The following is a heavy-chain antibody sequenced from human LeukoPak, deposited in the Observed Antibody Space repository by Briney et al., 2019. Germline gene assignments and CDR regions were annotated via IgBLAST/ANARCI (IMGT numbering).Heavy chain of an antibody. CDR3: ARGEGVRHFDY. D-gene: IGHD3-10*02. Sequence: ASVRPSCKASGCTFTSYGISWVRQAPGHGLEWMGWISAYNGNTNYAQKLPGRVTMTTDTSTSTAYTQLRSLRSDDTAVYYCARGEGVRHFDYWGQGTLVTVSS. CDR2: ISAYNGNT. CDR1: GCTFTSYG. J-gene: IGHJ4*02. V-gene: IGHV1-18*01.